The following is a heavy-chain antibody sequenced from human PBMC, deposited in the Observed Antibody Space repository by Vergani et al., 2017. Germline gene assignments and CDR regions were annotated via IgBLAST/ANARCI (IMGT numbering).Heavy chain of an antibody. J-gene: IGHJ5*02. Sequence: EVQLLESGGGLVQPGGSLRLSCAASGFTFSSYAMRWVRQAPGKGLEWVSAISGSGGSTYYADSVKGRFTISRDNSKNTLYLQMNSLRAEDTAVYYCAKDGPYCSSTSCSIQYNWFDPWGQGTLVTVSS. CDR2: ISGSGGST. CDR3: AKDGPYCSSTSCSIQYNWFDP. CDR1: GFTFSSYA. D-gene: IGHD2-2*01. V-gene: IGHV3-23*01.